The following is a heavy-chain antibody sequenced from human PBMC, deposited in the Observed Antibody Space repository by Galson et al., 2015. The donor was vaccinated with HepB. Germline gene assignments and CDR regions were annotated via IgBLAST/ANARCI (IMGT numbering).Heavy chain of an antibody. J-gene: IGHJ4*02. CDR1: GFTFSSYA. CDR3: ARDRGRYDFWSGSTHTPLDDY. CDR2: VSYDGSNK. D-gene: IGHD3-3*01. V-gene: IGHV3-30-3*01. Sequence: SLRLSCAASGFTFSSYAMHWVRQAPGKGLEWVAVVSYDGSNKYYADSVKGRFTISRDNSKNTLYLQMNSLRAEDTAVYYCARDRGRYDFWSGSTHTPLDDYCGPGTLVAVSS.